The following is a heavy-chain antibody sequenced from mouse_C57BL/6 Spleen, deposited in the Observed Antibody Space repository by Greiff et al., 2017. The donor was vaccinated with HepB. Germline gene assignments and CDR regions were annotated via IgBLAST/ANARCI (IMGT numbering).Heavy chain of an antibody. Sequence: VQLQQPGAELVMPGASVKLSCKASGYTFTSYWMHWVKQRPGQGLEWIGEIDPSDSYTNYNQKFKGKSTLTVDKSSSTAYMQLSSLTSEDSAVYYCARRYSEGYFDYWGQGTTLTVSS. CDR3: ARRYSEGYFDY. CDR1: GYTFTSYW. CDR2: IDPSDSYT. J-gene: IGHJ2*01. V-gene: IGHV1-69*01. D-gene: IGHD2-12*01.